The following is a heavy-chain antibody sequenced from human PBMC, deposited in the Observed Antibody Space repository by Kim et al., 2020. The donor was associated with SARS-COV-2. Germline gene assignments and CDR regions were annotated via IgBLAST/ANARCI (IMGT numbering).Heavy chain of an antibody. V-gene: IGHV1-2*02. Sequence: ASVKVSCKASGYTFTGYYMHWVRQAPGQGLEWMGWINPNSGGTNYAQKFQGRVTMTRDTSISTAYMELSRLRSDDTAVYYCARSKEGQGIAARDWGQGTLVTVSS. CDR1: GYTFTGYY. CDR3: ARSKEGQGIAARD. D-gene: IGHD6-6*01. CDR2: INPNSGGT. J-gene: IGHJ4*02.